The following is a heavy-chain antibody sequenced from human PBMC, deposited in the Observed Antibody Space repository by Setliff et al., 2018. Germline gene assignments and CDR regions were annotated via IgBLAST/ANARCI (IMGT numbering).Heavy chain of an antibody. Sequence: LRLSCAASGFTFSNAWMSWVRQAPGKGLEWVGRIKSKTDGGTTDYAAPVKGRFSISRDDSKNTLYLQMNSLKTEDTAVYYCTHPWFGERNAFDIWGQGTMVTVSS. CDR3: THPWFGERNAFDI. J-gene: IGHJ3*02. CDR2: IKSKTDGGTT. D-gene: IGHD3-10*01. CDR1: GFTFSNAW. V-gene: IGHV3-15*01.